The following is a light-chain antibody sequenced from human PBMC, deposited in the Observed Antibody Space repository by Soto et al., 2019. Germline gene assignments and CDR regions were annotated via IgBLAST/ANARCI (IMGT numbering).Light chain of an antibody. Sequence: DIQMTQSPSSVSASIGDRVTITCRASQGLSSWLAWYLQKPGTAPKVLISITSRLQSGVPSRFSGSGSGTDFTLTITSLQPEDFGTYYCQQGKAFPLTFGGGTKVEIK. CDR3: QQGKAFPLT. J-gene: IGKJ4*01. CDR1: QGLSSW. V-gene: IGKV1-12*01. CDR2: ITS.